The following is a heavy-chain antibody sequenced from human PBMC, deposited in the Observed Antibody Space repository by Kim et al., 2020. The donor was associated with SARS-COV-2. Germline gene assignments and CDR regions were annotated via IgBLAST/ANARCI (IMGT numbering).Heavy chain of an antibody. Sequence: SQTLSLTCAISGDRVSSNSAACTWIRQSPSRGIEWLGRTYYRSKWYNDYAVSVKSRITINPDTSKNQFSLQLNSVTPEDTAVYYCAREGDIVVVPAAIPPITIWFDPWGQGTLVTVSS. V-gene: IGHV6-1*01. J-gene: IGHJ5*02. D-gene: IGHD2-2*02. CDR1: GDRVSSNSAA. CDR2: TYYRSKWYN. CDR3: AREGDIVVVPAAIPPITIWFDP.